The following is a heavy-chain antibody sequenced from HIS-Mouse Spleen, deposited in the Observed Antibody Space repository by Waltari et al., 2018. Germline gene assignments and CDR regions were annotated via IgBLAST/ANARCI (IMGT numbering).Heavy chain of an antibody. CDR2: ISSSSYI. CDR1: GFTFSSYS. D-gene: IGHD6-19*01. CDR3: ARDRGQWLANDAFDI. Sequence: EVQLVESGGGLVKPGGSLRLSCAASGFTFSSYSMNWVRQAPGKGLEWVSSISSSSYIYYADSVKGRFTISRDNAKNSLYLQMNSLRAEDTAVYYCARDRGQWLANDAFDIWGQGTMVTVSS. V-gene: IGHV3-21*01. J-gene: IGHJ3*02.